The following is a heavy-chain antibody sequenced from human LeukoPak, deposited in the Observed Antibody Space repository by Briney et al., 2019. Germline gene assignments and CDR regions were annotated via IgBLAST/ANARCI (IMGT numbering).Heavy chain of an antibody. CDR3: ARTSFRFIAVDDY. J-gene: IGHJ4*02. CDR2: ISAYNGNT. V-gene: IGHV1-18*01. Sequence: ASVKVSCKASGYTFSTYGITWVRQAPGQGLEWVGWISAYNGNTNYAQKLQGRVTMTTDTSTSTAYMELRSLRSDDTAVYYCARTSFRFIAVDDYWGQGTLVTVSS. CDR1: GYTFSTYG. D-gene: IGHD6-19*01.